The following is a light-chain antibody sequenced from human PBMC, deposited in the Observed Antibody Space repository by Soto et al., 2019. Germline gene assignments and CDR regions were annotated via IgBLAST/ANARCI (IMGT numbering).Light chain of an antibody. CDR1: QSVSSN. CDR2: AAS. CDR3: HQYGRSPRGT. V-gene: IGKV3-15*01. Sequence: EIVLTQSPATLSVSPGERATLSCRASQSVSSNLAWYQHKPGQAPRLLIYAASTRATGIPARFSGSGSGTDFTLTISSLQSEDFAMYYCHQYGRSPRGTFGQGTKVEIK. J-gene: IGKJ1*01.